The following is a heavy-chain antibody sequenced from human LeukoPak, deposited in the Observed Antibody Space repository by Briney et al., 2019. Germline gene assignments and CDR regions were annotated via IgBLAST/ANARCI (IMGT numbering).Heavy chain of an antibody. CDR1: GFTVSSNY. V-gene: IGHV3-7*01. Sequence: GGSLRLSCAVSGFTVSSNYMSWVRQAPGKGLEWVANIKQDGSEKYYVDSVKGRFTISRDNAKNSLYLQMNSLRAEDTAVYYCARVQIVVVVAATSHFDYWGQGTLVTVSS. CDR2: IKQDGSEK. D-gene: IGHD2-15*01. CDR3: ARVQIVVVVAATSHFDY. J-gene: IGHJ4*02.